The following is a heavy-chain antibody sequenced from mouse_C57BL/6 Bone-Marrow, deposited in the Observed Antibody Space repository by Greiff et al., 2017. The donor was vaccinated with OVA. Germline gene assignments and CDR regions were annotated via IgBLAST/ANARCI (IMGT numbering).Heavy chain of an antibody. V-gene: IGHV1-9*01. Sequence: QVQLQQSGAELMKPGASVKLSSKATGYTFPGYWIEWVKQRPGHGLEWIGEILPGSGSTNYNEKFKGKATFTAATSSNTAYMQLSSLTTEDSAIYYCAKLCPKGPWFAYWGQGTLVTVSA. CDR1: GYTFPGYW. CDR2: ILPGSGST. D-gene: IGHD1-1*02. CDR3: AKLCPKGPWFAY. J-gene: IGHJ3*01.